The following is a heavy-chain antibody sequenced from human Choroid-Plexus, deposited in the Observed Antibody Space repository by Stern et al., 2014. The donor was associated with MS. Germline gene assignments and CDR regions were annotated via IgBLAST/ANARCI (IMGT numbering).Heavy chain of an antibody. V-gene: IGHV3-30*18. CDR1: GFSFSSFG. CDR2: ISYDGSK. D-gene: IGHD2/OR15-2a*01. J-gene: IGHJ4*02. Sequence: VQLVASGGGLVQPGRTLRLTCAASGFSFSSFGMHWVRQAPGQGLEWVALISYDGSKDYADSVKGRFAISRDNSKNTLYLQMNSLRAEDTAVYYCAKDRQYLTFFFDFWGQGSLVTVSS. CDR3: AKDRQYLTFFFDF.